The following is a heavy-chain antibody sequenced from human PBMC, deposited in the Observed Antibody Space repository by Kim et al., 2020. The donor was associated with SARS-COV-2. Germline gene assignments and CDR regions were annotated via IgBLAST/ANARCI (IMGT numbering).Heavy chain of an antibody. V-gene: IGHV1-69*01. CDR3: ARDIGTTVTGSMDV. D-gene: IGHD4-4*01. J-gene: IGHJ6*02. Sequence: AQKVQGRVTITADESTSTAYMELSSLRSEDTAVYYCARDIGTTVTGSMDVWGQGTTVTVSS.